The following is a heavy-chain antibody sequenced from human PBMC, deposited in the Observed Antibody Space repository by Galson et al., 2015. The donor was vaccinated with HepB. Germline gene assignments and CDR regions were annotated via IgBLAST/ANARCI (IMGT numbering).Heavy chain of an antibody. CDR2: INPSGGST. Sequence: SVKVSCKASGYTFTSYYMHWVRQAPGQGLEWMGIINPSGGSTSYAQKFQGRVTMTRDTSTSTVYMELSSLRSEDTAVYYCARPFAAAGTTPYYYYGMDVWGQGTTFTVSS. V-gene: IGHV1-46*01. D-gene: IGHD6-13*01. CDR3: ARPFAAAGTTPYYYYGMDV. J-gene: IGHJ6*02. CDR1: GYTFTSYY.